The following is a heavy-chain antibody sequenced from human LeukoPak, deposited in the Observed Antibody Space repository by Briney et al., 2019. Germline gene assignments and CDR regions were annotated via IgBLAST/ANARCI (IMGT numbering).Heavy chain of an antibody. CDR2: MSPDGNKK. D-gene: IGHD1-1*01. Sequence: QPGRSLRLSCAASGFTFSDYNMHWVRQAPGKGLDWVALMSPDGNKKYYADSVKGRFTISRDNSKNTLYLQMSSLRVEDTAVYYCASLTPYKRNDWGSNIWGQGTVVTVSS. CDR3: ASLTPYKRNDWGSNI. J-gene: IGHJ3*02. V-gene: IGHV3-30*14. CDR1: GFTFSDYN.